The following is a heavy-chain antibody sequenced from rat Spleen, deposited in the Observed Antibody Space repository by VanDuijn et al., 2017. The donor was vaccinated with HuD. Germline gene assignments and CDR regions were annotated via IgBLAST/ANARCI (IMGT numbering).Heavy chain of an antibody. CDR2: ISTGGKT. D-gene: IGHD1-4*01. V-gene: IGHV2S12*01. CDR3: VRERVPGFAFYFDY. Sequence: QVQLKESGPGLVQPSQTLSLTCTVSGFSLTSNGVSWVRQPPGKGLEWIAAISTGGKTYYNSGLKSRLGISRDTSKSQVFLKMNSLQTEDTAIYFCVRERVPGFAFYFDYWGQGVMVTVSS. CDR1: GFSLTSNG. J-gene: IGHJ2*01.